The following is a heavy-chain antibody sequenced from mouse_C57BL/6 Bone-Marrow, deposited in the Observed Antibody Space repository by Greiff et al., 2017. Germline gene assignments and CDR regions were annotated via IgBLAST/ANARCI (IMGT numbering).Heavy chain of an antibody. CDR3: ARDYGYDEWFAY. V-gene: IGHV5-4*01. Sequence: EVKLVESGGGLVKPGGSLKLSCAASGFTFSSYAMSWVRQTPEKRLEWVATISDGGSYTYYPDNVKGRFTISRDNAKNNLYLQMSHLKSEDTAMYYCARDYGYDEWFAYWGQGTLGTVSA. D-gene: IGHD2-2*01. J-gene: IGHJ3*01. CDR2: ISDGGSYT. CDR1: GFTFSSYA.